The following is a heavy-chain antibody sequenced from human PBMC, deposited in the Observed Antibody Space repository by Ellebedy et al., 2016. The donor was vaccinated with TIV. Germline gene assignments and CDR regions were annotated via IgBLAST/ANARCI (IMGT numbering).Heavy chain of an antibody. CDR1: GGSISTSSYH. Sequence: MPSETLSLTCTVSGGSISTSSYHWGWIRQSPGKGLEWFGSVHHRGNTVYSPSLRSRVTVSMDTSKNQFSLTLWSVTAADTAVYFCARFGDPRRNYFDPWGQGIPVTVSS. CDR2: VHHRGNT. CDR3: ARFGDPRRNYFDP. D-gene: IGHD3-16*01. J-gene: IGHJ5*02. V-gene: IGHV4-39*07.